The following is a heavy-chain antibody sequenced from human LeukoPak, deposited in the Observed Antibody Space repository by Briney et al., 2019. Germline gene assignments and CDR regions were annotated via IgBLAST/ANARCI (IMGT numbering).Heavy chain of an antibody. CDR1: GFTFSSYG. V-gene: IGHV3-30*02. Sequence: GGSLRLSCAASGFTFSSYGMHWVRQAPGKGLEWVAFIRYDGSNKYYADSVKGRFTISRDNSKNTLYLQMNSLRAEDTAVYYCAKDVVVVVPGSYYYYMDVWGKGTTVTVSS. D-gene: IGHD2-2*01. CDR3: AKDVVVVVPGSYYYYMDV. CDR2: IRYDGSNK. J-gene: IGHJ6*03.